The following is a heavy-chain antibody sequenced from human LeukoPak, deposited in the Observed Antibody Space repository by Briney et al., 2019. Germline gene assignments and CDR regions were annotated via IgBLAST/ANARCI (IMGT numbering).Heavy chain of an antibody. Sequence: GGPLRLSCAASGFTFSGSAMHWVRQASGKGLEWVGRIRSKVNSYATAYAASVKGRFTISRDESKNTAYLQMNSLKTEDTAVYYCTRRSGDDSRGYYDYWGQGTLVTVSS. J-gene: IGHJ4*02. CDR1: GFTFSGSA. V-gene: IGHV3-73*01. CDR2: IRSKVNSYAT. D-gene: IGHD3-22*01. CDR3: TRRSGDDSRGYYDY.